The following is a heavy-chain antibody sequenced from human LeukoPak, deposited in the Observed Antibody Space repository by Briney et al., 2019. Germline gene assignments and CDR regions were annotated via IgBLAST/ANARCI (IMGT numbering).Heavy chain of an antibody. V-gene: IGHV4-34*01. J-gene: IGHJ4*02. CDR1: GGSFSGYY. CDR2: INHSGST. Sequence: SETLSLTCAVYGGSFSGYYWSWIRQPPGKGLEWIGEINHSGSTNYNPSLKSRVTISVDTSKNQFSLKLSSVTAADTAVYYCARYDVWGTYRAFDYWGQGALVTVSS. CDR3: ARYDVWGTYRAFDY. D-gene: IGHD3-16*02.